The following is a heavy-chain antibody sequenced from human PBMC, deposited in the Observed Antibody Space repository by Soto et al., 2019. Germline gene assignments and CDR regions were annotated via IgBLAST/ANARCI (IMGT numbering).Heavy chain of an antibody. J-gene: IGHJ3*02. CDR3: ARGSPVLRFLEWLLIGAFDI. CDR2: ISAYNGNT. Sequence: ASVKVSCKASGYTFTSYGISWVRQAPGQGLEWMGWISAYNGNTNYAQKLQGRVTMTTDTSTSTAYMELGSLRSDDTAVYYCARGSPVLRFLEWLLIGAFDIWGQGTMVTVSS. CDR1: GYTFTSYG. D-gene: IGHD3-3*01. V-gene: IGHV1-18*01.